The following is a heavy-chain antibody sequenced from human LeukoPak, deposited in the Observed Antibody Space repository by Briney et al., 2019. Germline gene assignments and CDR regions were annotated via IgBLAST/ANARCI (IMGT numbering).Heavy chain of an antibody. CDR1: GYTFSSYS. CDR3: ARGATDYFYMDV. J-gene: IGHJ6*03. CDR2: IDPSDGGR. Sequence: ASVMVSCKTSGYTFSSYSMHWVRQAPGQGLEWMAIIDPSDGGRSYAQKFQGRVTMTSDTSASTVYMELRSLRSEDTAVYCCARGATDYFYMDVWGKGTTVSVSS. V-gene: IGHV1-46*01.